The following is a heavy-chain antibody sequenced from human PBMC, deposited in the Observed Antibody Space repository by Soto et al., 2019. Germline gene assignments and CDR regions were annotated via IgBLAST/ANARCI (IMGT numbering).Heavy chain of an antibody. CDR3: ARPPGYISDWYYFDL. D-gene: IGHD3-9*01. CDR1: GYSFIDYY. J-gene: IGHJ4*02. Sequence: GALVKVSCKASGYSFIDYYIHWVRQAPGQGFEWMGRISPKSGGTNYAQKFEGRVTMTWDTSLNTAYMELSSLISDDTAVYYCARPPGYISDWYYFDLWGQGTLVTVSS. CDR2: ISPKSGGT. V-gene: IGHV1-2*02.